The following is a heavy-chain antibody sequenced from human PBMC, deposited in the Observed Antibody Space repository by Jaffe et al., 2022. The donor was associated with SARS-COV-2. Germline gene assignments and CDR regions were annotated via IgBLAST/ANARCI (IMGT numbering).Heavy chain of an antibody. D-gene: IGHD1-26*01. Sequence: QVQLVESGGGVVQPGRSLRLSCAASGFTFSSYAMHWVRQAPGKGLEWVAVISYDGSNKYYADSVKGRFTISRDNSKNTLYLQMNSLRAEDTAVYYCARGGRGSYWGYYGMDVWGQGTTVTVSS. CDR3: ARGGRGSYWGYYGMDV. V-gene: IGHV3-30-3*01. CDR2: ISYDGSNK. J-gene: IGHJ6*02. CDR1: GFTFSSYA.